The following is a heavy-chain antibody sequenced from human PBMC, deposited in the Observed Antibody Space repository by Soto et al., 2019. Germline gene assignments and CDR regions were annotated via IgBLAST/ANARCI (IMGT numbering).Heavy chain of an antibody. CDR2: ISSSGSTI. CDR3: ARDTYDFWSGYASWYFDL. V-gene: IGHV3-11*01. Sequence: GGSLRLSCAASGFTFSDYYMSWIRQAPGKGLEWVSYISSSGSTIYYADSVKGRFTISRDNAKNSLYLQMNSLRAEDTAVYYCARDTYDFWSGYASWYFDLWGRGTLVTVSS. CDR1: GFTFSDYY. D-gene: IGHD3-3*01. J-gene: IGHJ2*01.